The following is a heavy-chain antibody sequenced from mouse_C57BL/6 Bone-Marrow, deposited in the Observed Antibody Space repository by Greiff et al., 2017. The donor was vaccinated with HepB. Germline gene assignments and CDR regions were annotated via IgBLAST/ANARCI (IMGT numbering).Heavy chain of an antibody. CDR3: ARYYYGSSFYAMDD. V-gene: IGHV1-42*01. D-gene: IGHD1-1*01. CDR2: INPSTGGT. CDR1: GYSFTGYY. Sequence: EVKLQESGPELVKPGASVKISCKASGYSFTGYYMNWVKQSPEKSLEWIGEINPSTGGTTYNQKFKAKATLTVDKSSSTAYMQLKSLTSEDSAVYYCARYYYGSSFYAMDDWGQGTSVTVSS. J-gene: IGHJ4*01.